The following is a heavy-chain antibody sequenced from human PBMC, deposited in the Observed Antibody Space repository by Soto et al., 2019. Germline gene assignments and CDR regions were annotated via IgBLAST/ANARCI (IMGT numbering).Heavy chain of an antibody. Sequence: PGGSLRLSCAASGFTFSLYAMSWVRQSPGKGLEWVSAISGSGGSTYYADSVKGRFTISRDNSKNTLYLQMNSLRAEDTAVYYCANYDSSGLDYWGQGTLVTVSS. CDR3: ANYDSSGLDY. CDR1: GFTFSLYA. V-gene: IGHV3-23*01. CDR2: ISGSGGST. J-gene: IGHJ4*02. D-gene: IGHD3-3*01.